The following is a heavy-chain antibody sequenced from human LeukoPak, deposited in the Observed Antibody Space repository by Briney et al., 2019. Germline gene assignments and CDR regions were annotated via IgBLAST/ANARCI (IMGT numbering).Heavy chain of an antibody. CDR3: ARRLPYCSSTSCSSSYAFDI. V-gene: IGHV5-51*01. CDR2: IYPGDSDT. J-gene: IGHJ3*02. CDR1: GYSFTSYW. D-gene: IGHD2-2*01. Sequence: GESLKISCKGSGYSFTSYWIGWVRQMPGKGLEWMGIIYPGDSDTRYSPSFQGQVTISADKSISTAYLQWSSLKASGTAMYYCARRLPYCSSTSCSSSYAFDIWGQGTMVTVSS.